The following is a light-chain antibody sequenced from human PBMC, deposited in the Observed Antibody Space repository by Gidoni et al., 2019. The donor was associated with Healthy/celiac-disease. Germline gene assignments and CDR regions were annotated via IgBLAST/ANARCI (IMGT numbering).Light chain of an antibody. CDR1: RRDVGGYNY. V-gene: IGLV2-14*01. CDR2: EVS. CDR3: SSYTSSSTLVV. Sequence: QSALTQPASVSGSPGQSITISCTGTRRDVGGYNYVSWYQQHPGNAPKLMIYEVSNRPSGVSNRFSGSKSGNTASLTISGLQAEDEADYYCSSYTSSSTLVVFGGGTKLTVL. J-gene: IGLJ2*01.